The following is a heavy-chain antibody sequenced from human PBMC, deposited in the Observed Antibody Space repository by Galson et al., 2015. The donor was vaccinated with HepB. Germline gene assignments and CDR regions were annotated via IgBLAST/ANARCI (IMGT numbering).Heavy chain of an antibody. V-gene: IGHV1-2*02. Sequence: SVKVSCKASGYTFTGYYMHWVRQAPGQGLEWMGWINPNSGGTNYAQKFQGRVTMTRDTSISTAYMELSRLRSDDTAVYYCARDRTYVWGSYRYGGFGYWGQGTLVTVSS. CDR2: INPNSGGT. CDR3: ARDRTYVWGSYRYGGFGY. D-gene: IGHD3-16*02. CDR1: GYTFTGYY. J-gene: IGHJ4*02.